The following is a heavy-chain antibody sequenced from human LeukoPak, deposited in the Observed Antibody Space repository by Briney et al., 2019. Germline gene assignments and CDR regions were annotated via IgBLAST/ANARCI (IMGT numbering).Heavy chain of an antibody. D-gene: IGHD1-14*01. CDR3: ARNPKDGIAPYYFDY. J-gene: IGHJ4*02. Sequence: PSETLSLTCTVYGGSFSGYYWSWIRQPPGKGLEWIGEINHSGSTNYNPSLKSRVTISVDTSKNQFSLKLSSVTAADTAVYYCARNPKDGIAPYYFDYWGQGTLVTVSS. V-gene: IGHV4-34*01. CDR2: INHSGST. CDR1: GGSFSGYY.